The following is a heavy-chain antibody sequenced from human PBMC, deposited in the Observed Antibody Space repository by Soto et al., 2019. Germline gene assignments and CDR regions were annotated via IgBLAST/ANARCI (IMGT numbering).Heavy chain of an antibody. Sequence: SETLSLTCTVSGGSISSSSYYWGWIRQPPGKGLEWIGSIYYSGSTYYNPSLKSRVTISVDTSKNQFSLKLSPVTAADTAVYYCARSYDGYFDYWGQGTLVTVSS. CDR1: GGSISSSSYY. V-gene: IGHV4-39*01. CDR2: IYYSGST. CDR3: ARSYDGYFDY. D-gene: IGHD5-12*01. J-gene: IGHJ4*02.